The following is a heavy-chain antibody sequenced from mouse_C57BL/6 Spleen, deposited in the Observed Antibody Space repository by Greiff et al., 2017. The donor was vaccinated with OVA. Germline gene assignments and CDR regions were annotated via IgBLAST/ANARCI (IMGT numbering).Heavy chain of an antibody. V-gene: IGHV3-6*01. Sequence: EVQLQQSGPGLVKPSQSLSLTCSVPGYSITSGYYWNWIRQFPVNKLEWMGYISYDGSNNYNPSLKNRISITRDTSKNQVFLKLNSVTTEDTATYYCARDLYYYGSSSHWYFDVWGTGTTVTVSS. CDR3: ARDLYYYGSSSHWYFDV. D-gene: IGHD1-1*01. CDR1: GYSITSGYY. J-gene: IGHJ1*03. CDR2: ISYDGSN.